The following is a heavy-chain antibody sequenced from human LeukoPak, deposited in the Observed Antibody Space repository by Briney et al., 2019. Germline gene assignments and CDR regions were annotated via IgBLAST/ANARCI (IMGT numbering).Heavy chain of an antibody. V-gene: IGHV1-69*13. CDR2: IIPIFGTA. CDR1: GGTFSSYA. J-gene: IGHJ6*03. Sequence: ASVKVSCKASGGTFSSYAISWVRQAPGQGLEWMGGIIPIFGTANYAQKFQGRVTITADESTSTAYMELSSLRSEDTAVYYCARDYYGSGRGLYYYYYMDVWGKGTTVTMSS. CDR3: ARDYYGSGRGLYYYYYMDV. D-gene: IGHD3-10*01.